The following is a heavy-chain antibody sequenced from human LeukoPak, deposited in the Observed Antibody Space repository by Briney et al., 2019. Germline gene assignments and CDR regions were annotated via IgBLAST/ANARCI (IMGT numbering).Heavy chain of an antibody. J-gene: IGHJ6*03. V-gene: IGHV7-4-1*02. Sequence: ASVKVSCKASGYTFTSYAMNWVRQAPGQGLEWMGWISTNTGNPTYAQGFTGRFVFSLDTSVSTAYLQISSLKAEDTAVYYCARDEYSSSQYYYYYYYMDVWGKGTTVTVSS. CDR1: GYTFTSYA. D-gene: IGHD6-13*01. CDR3: ARDEYSSSQYYYYYYYMDV. CDR2: ISTNTGNP.